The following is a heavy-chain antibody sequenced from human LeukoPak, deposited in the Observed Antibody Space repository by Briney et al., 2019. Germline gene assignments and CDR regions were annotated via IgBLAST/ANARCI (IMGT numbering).Heavy chain of an antibody. D-gene: IGHD4-17*01. CDR1: GFTFSSYS. CDR3: ARVFGGREGDYGDYGFDY. Sequence: GGSLRLSCAASGFTFSSYSMNWVRQAPGKGLEWVSSISSSSSYIYYADSVKGRFTISRDNAKNSLYLQMNSLRAEDTAVYYCARVFGGREGDYGDYGFDYWGQGTLVTVSS. CDR2: ISSSSSYI. V-gene: IGHV3-21*01. J-gene: IGHJ4*02.